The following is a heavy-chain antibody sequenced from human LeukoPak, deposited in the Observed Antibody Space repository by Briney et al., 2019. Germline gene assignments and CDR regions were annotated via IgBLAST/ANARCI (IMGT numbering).Heavy chain of an antibody. V-gene: IGHV4-59*02. CDR1: GGSVSSYY. Sequence: SETLSLTCTVSGGSVSSYYWSWVRQPPGEGLEWIAYVYNSGSTNYNPSLKGRVTISVDRSKNQFSLKMNSVTAADTAVYYCARDWEGFNFDIWGQGTMVTVSS. CDR2: VYNSGST. CDR3: ARDWEGFNFDI. D-gene: IGHD1-26*01. J-gene: IGHJ3*02.